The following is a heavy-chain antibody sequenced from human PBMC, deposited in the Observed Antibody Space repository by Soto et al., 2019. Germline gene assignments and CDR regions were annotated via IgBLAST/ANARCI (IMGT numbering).Heavy chain of an antibody. Sequence: QVQLVQSGAEVKKPGSSVKVSCKASGCTFSSYAISWVRQAPGQGLEWMGGIIAIFGTANYAQKFQGRVTITADKSTSTAYMEQSSLRSEDTAVYYCASTIGPRITTIVAYGMDVWGQGTTVTVSS. CDR1: GCTFSSYA. CDR2: IIAIFGTA. V-gene: IGHV1-69*06. J-gene: IGHJ6*02. D-gene: IGHD3-22*01. CDR3: ASTIGPRITTIVAYGMDV.